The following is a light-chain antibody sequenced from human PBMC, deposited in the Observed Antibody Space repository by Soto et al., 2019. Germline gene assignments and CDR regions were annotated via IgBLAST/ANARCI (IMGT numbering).Light chain of an antibody. CDR2: EVS. Sequence: QSVLTQPPSVSGSPGQSVAISCPGTSSDVGSYNRVSWYQQPPGTAPKVMIYEVSNRPSGVPDRFSGSKSGNTASLTISGLQAEDEADYYCSSYTSSSTYVFGTGTKVTVL. CDR3: SSYTSSSTYV. CDR1: SSDVGSYNR. V-gene: IGLV2-18*02. J-gene: IGLJ1*01.